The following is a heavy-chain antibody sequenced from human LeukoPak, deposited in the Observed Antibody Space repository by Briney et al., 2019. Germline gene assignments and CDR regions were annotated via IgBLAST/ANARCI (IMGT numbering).Heavy chain of an antibody. V-gene: IGHV4-34*01. CDR2: INQSGST. D-gene: IGHD3-10*01. CDR1: GGSFSGYY. Sequence: SETLSLTCAVYGGSFSGYYWSSIRQPPGEGLEWIGEINQSGSTNYNPSLKSRVTISVDTSKNQYSLKLSYVNAADPGVYYCARRSGSCYSHPFDYWGRGTLVSVSS. CDR3: ARRSGSCYSHPFDY. J-gene: IGHJ4*02.